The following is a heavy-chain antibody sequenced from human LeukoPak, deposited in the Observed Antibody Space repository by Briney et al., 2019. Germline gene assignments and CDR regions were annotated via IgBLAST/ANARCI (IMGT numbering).Heavy chain of an antibody. V-gene: IGHV4-30-4*01. D-gene: IGHD5-24*01. J-gene: IGHJ4*02. CDR2: IYYSGST. CDR1: GGSISSGDYY. Sequence: SHTLSLTCTVSGGSISSGDYYCSWIRQPPGKSLEWIGYIYYSGSTSYNPSLKSRATISVDTSKNQFSLKLSSVTAADPAVYYCARAGPARDGYKQETFAYWGQGTLVTVSS. CDR3: ARAGPARDGYKQETFAY.